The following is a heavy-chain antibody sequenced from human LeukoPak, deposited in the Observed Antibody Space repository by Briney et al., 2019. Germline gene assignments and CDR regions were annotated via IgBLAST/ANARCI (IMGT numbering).Heavy chain of an antibody. CDR2: ISSSGSTI. V-gene: IGHV3-11*01. CDR1: GFTFSDYY. Sequence: GGSLRLSCAASGFTFSDYYMSWIRQAPGKGLEWVSYISSSGSTIYYADSVKGRFTISRDNAKNSLYLQMNSLRAEDTALYYCAKDIQQWLTPYYFDYWGQGTLVTVSS. CDR3: AKDIQQWLTPYYFDY. J-gene: IGHJ4*02. D-gene: IGHD6-19*01.